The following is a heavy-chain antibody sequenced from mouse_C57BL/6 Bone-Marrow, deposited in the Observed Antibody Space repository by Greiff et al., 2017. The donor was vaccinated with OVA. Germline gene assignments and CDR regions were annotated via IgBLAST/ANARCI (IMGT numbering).Heavy chain of an antibody. J-gene: IGHJ1*03. V-gene: IGHV1-4*01. D-gene: IGHD2-2*01. CDR3: ARRAYGYDGLWYFDV. Sequence: VQRVESGAELARPGASVKMSCKASGYTFTSYTMHWVKQRPGQCLEWIGYINPSSGYTKYNQKFKDKATLTADKSSSTAYMQLSSLTSEDSAVYYCARRAYGYDGLWYFDVWGTGTTVTVSS. CDR1: GYTFTSYT. CDR2: INPSSGYT.